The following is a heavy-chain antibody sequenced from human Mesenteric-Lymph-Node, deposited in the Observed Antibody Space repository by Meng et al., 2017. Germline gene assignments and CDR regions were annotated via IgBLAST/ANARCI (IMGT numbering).Heavy chain of an antibody. V-gene: IGHV1-46*01. D-gene: IGHD1-26*01. Sequence: ASVKVSCKASGYTFTSYYMHWVRQAPGQGLEWMGIINPSGGSTSYAQKFQGRVTMTRDTSTSTVYMELSSLRSEDTAVYYCARGAPDKLVVGATLVDYFDYWGQETLVTVSS. J-gene: IGHJ4*02. CDR1: GYTFTSYY. CDR2: INPSGGST. CDR3: ARGAPDKLVVGATLVDYFDY.